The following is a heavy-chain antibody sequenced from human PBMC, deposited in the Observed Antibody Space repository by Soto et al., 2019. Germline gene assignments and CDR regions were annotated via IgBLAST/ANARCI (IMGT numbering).Heavy chain of an antibody. J-gene: IGHJ1*01. Sequence: QVQRVQSGAEVKKPGASVKVSCKASGYTFTRYGITWVRQSPGQGLAWMGWISAYNGNTNYAQKRQGRVTMNTDTYTKTDYMEWRSQRSNDTAVYYCARDAYYDSSGYDYLCEYFQYWGQGTLGTVSS. D-gene: IGHD3-22*01. CDR3: ARDAYYDSSGYDYLCEYFQY. CDR1: GYTFTRYG. V-gene: IGHV1-18*01. CDR2: ISAYNGNT.